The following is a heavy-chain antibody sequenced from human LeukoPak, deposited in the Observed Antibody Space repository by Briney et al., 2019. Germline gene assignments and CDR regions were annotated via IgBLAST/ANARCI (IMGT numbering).Heavy chain of an antibody. V-gene: IGHV4-34*01. CDR2: INHSGST. CDR1: GGSFSGYY. Sequence: SETLSLTCAVYGGSFSGYYWSWIRQPPGKGLEWIGEINHSGSTNYNPSLKSRVTTSVDTTKNQYSLKLSTVNAADTAGYYYAGGIAAAVDYWGQGTLVTVSS. D-gene: IGHD6-13*01. CDR3: AGGIAAAVDY. J-gene: IGHJ3*01.